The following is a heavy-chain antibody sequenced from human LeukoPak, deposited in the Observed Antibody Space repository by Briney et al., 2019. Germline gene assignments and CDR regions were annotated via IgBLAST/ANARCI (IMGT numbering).Heavy chain of an antibody. V-gene: IGHV3-30*18. Sequence: GGSLRLSCAASGFTFSSYGMHWIRQAPGKGLEWVAVISYDGSNKYYADSVKGRFTISRDNSKNTLYLQMNSLRAEDTAVYYCAKARAAGDYYYGMDVWGQGTTVTVSS. J-gene: IGHJ6*02. D-gene: IGHD6-13*01. CDR2: ISYDGSNK. CDR3: AKARAAGDYYYGMDV. CDR1: GFTFSSYG.